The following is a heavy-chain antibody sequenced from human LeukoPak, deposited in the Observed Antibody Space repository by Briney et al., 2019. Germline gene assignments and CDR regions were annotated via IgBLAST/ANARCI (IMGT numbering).Heavy chain of an antibody. Sequence: GGSLRLSCAASGFTFSSYAMGWVRQAPGKGLEWVSTISGSGGGTYYADSVKGRFTISRDKSKNTLYLQMNSLRAEDTAAYYCAKDWAIAAPFYYFYYWGQGTLVTVSS. CDR1: GFTFSSYA. J-gene: IGHJ4*02. CDR3: AKDWAIAAPFYYFYY. V-gene: IGHV3-23*01. D-gene: IGHD6-13*01. CDR2: ISGSGGGT.